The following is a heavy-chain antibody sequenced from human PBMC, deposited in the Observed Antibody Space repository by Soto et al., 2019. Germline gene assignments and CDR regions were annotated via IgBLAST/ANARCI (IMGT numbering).Heavy chain of an antibody. D-gene: IGHD2-8*01. CDR1: GGSFSGYY. Sequence: SETLSLTCAVYGGSFSGYYWSWIRQPPGKGLEWIGEINHSGSTNYNPSPKSRVTISVDTSKNQFSLKLTSVTAADTAVYYCARQEVPQWFTKGYYGMDVWDQGTTVTVSS. J-gene: IGHJ6*02. V-gene: IGHV4-34*01. CDR2: INHSGST. CDR3: ARQEVPQWFTKGYYGMDV.